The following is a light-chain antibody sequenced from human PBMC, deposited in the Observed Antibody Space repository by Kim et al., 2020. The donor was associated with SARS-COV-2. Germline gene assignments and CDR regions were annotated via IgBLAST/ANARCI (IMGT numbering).Light chain of an antibody. CDR3: QQYNNWPWT. J-gene: IGKJ1*01. V-gene: IGKV3-15*01. Sequence: VSPGERAPLACRASQSVSRNLAWYQHKPGQAPRLLMYGASTRATGVPARFSGSGSGTEFTLTISSLQSEDFAVYYCQQYNNWPWTFGQGTKVEI. CDR1: QSVSRN. CDR2: GAS.